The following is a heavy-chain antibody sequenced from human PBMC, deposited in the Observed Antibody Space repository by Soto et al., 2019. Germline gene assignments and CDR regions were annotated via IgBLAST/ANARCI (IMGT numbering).Heavy chain of an antibody. V-gene: IGHV4-31*02. Sequence: QGQLQESGPGLVKPSQTLSLTCTVSGGSISSGGYYWSWIRQHPGKGLEWIGYIYYSGSTYYNPSLKSRVTISVDTSKNQFSLKLSSVTAADTAVYYCAREWVSGFTPSCLDLWGRGTLVTVAS. D-gene: IGHD1-26*01. CDR2: IYYSGST. CDR3: AREWVSGFTPSCLDL. J-gene: IGHJ2*01. CDR1: GGSISSGGYY.